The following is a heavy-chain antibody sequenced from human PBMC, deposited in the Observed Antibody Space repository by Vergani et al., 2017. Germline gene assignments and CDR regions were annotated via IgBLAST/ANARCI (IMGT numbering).Heavy chain of an antibody. Sequence: QITLKESGPTLVKPTQTLTLTCTFSGFSLSTSGVGVGWIRQPPGKALEWLALIYWDDDKRYSPSLRSRLTITKDTSKNQVVLTMANMDPVDTATYYCAHTDHYDFWRAADYWGQGTLVTVSS. J-gene: IGHJ4*02. V-gene: IGHV2-5*02. D-gene: IGHD3-3*01. CDR2: IYWDDDK. CDR1: GFSLSTSGVG. CDR3: AHTDHYDFWRAADY.